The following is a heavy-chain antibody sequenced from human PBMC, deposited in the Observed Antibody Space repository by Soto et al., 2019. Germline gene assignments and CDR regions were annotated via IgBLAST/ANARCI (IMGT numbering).Heavy chain of an antibody. Sequence: GASVKVSGKASGGTFSSYAISWVRQAPGQGLEWMGGIIPIFGTANYAQKFQGRVTITADESTSTAYMELSSLRSEDTAVYYCAQCSSTSCYVADYYGMDVWGQGTTVTVSS. V-gene: IGHV1-69*13. CDR1: GGTFSSYA. CDR3: AQCSSTSCYVADYYGMDV. CDR2: IIPIFGTA. J-gene: IGHJ6*02. D-gene: IGHD2-2*01.